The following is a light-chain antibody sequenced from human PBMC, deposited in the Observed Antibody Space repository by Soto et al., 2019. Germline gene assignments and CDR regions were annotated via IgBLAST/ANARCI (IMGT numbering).Light chain of an antibody. V-gene: IGKV1-9*01. CDR1: QGISSY. CDR2: AAS. CDR3: QLYRDSLSIT. Sequence: IQLTQSPSSLSASVVDRVTITCRASQGISSYLAWYQQKPGKAPKLLIYAASTLQSGVPSRFSGSGSGTDFSLTISRLEPEDFAVYYCQLYRDSLSITFGQGTRLEIK. J-gene: IGKJ5*01.